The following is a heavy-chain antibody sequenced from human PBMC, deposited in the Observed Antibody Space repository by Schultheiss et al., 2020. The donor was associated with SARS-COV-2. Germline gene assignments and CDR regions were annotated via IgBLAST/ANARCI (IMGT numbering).Heavy chain of an antibody. Sequence: GGSLRLSCEASGFSFSTHGMHWVRLAPGKGLEWVAGIRYDGSRQFYSDSVKGRFTVSRDNSNNTMYLQMSSLRAEDTAVYYCARVDAYSAYTFDYWGQGALVTVSS. V-gene: IGHV3-33*01. CDR2: IRYDGSRQ. CDR1: GFSFSTHG. CDR3: ARVDAYSAYTFDY. D-gene: IGHD4-11*01. J-gene: IGHJ4*02.